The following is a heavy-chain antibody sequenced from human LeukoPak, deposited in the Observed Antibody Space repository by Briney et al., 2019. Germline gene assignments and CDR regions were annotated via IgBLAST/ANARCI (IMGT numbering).Heavy chain of an antibody. CDR1: GGSISSYY. J-gene: IGHJ5*02. V-gene: IGHV4-59*01. D-gene: IGHD3-10*01. Sequence: SETLSFTCTVSGGSISSYYWSWIRQPPGKGLEWIGYIYYSGSTNYNPSLKSRVTISVDTSKNQFSLKLSSVTAADTAVYYCARSITMVRGVIGWFDPWGQGTLVTVSS. CDR2: IYYSGST. CDR3: ARSITMVRGVIGWFDP.